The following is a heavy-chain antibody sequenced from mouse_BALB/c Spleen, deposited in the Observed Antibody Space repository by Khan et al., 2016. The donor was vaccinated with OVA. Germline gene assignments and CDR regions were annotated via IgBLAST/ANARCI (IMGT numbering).Heavy chain of an antibody. D-gene: IGHD1-1*01. Sequence: VQLQESGPGLVQPSQSLSITCTVSGFSLTSYGVHWVRQSPGKGLEWLGVIWRGGSTDYNAAFMSRLSITKDNSKSQVFFKMNRLQPDDTAIYXWAKTPYFGYTMDYWGQGTSVTVSS. CDR3: AKTPYFGYTMDY. V-gene: IGHV2-5*01. J-gene: IGHJ4*01. CDR1: GFSLTSYG. CDR2: IWRGGST.